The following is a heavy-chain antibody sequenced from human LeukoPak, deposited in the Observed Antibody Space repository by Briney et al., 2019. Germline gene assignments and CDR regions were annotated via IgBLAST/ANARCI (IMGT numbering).Heavy chain of an antibody. CDR1: GGSISSYY. V-gene: IGHV4-59*01. CDR2: ISYSGST. D-gene: IGHD3-22*01. Sequence: SETLSLPCTVSGGSISSYYWSWIRQPPGKGREWIGYISYSGSTNYNPSLKSRIYMSVDTSKNQFSLKLSSVTAADTAVYYCARIYYDSSAYYPPGNWGQGTLVTVSS. J-gene: IGHJ4*02. CDR3: ARIYYDSSAYYPPGN.